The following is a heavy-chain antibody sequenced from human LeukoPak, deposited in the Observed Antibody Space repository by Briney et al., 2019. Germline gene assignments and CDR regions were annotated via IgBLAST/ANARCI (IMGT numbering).Heavy chain of an antibody. V-gene: IGHV4-34*01. CDR3: ARPRKYSGYDYNY. Sequence: SETLSLTCAVYGGSFSGYYWSWIRQPPGKGLEWIGEINHSGSTNYNPSLKSRVTISVDTSKNQFSLKLSSVTAADTAVYYCARPRKYSGYDYNYWGQGTLVTVSS. J-gene: IGHJ4*02. D-gene: IGHD5-12*01. CDR1: GGSFSGYY. CDR2: INHSGST.